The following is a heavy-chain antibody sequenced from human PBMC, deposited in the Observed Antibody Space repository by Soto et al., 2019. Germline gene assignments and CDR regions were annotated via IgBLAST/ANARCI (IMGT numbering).Heavy chain of an antibody. D-gene: IGHD6-13*01. CDR2: IIPMFETP. CDR3: ARGPEYSSSWYFAD. V-gene: IGHV1-69*01. CDR1: GGSFSNYA. Sequence: QVQLVQSGAEVKRPGSSVKVSCKASGGSFSNYAISWVRQAPGHGLEWMGGIIPMFETPNYAHQFHGRVTITADGSTSTAYMELRSLTFEDTAVYYCARGPEYSSSWYFADWGHGTLVTVSS. J-gene: IGHJ4*01.